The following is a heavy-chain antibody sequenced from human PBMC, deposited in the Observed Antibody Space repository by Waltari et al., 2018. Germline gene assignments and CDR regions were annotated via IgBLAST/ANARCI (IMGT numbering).Heavy chain of an antibody. CDR1: GGSISSGDYY. D-gene: IGHD1-26*01. CDR2: SYDSGST. V-gene: IGHV4-30-4*08. Sequence: QVQLQESGPGLVKPSQTLSLTCTVSGGSISSGDYYWSWLRQPPGKGLEGSGYSYDSGSTYYNPALKSRVTISVDTSKNQFSLKLSSVTAADTAVYYCARTAVGATQDYWGQGTLVTVSS. J-gene: IGHJ4*02. CDR3: ARTAVGATQDY.